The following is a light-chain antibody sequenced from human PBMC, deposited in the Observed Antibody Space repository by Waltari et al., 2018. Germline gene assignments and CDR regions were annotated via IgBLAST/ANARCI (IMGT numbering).Light chain of an antibody. CDR1: QSISSW. V-gene: IGKV1-5*03. CDR2: KAY. CDR3: KQYNSYPWT. Sequence: DIQMTQSPSTLSASVGDRVTITCRASQSISSWLAWYQQKPGKAPKLLIYKAYSLESGVPSRFSGSGSGTEFTLTISILQPDDFATYYCKQYNSYPWTFGQGTKVEIK. J-gene: IGKJ1*01.